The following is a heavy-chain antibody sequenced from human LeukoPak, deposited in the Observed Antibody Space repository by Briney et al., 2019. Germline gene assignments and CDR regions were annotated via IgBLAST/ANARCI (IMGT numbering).Heavy chain of an antibody. Sequence: SVKVSCKASGGTFSSYTISWVRQAPGQGLEWMGRTIPILGIANYAQKFQGRVTITADKSTSTAYMELSSLRSEDTAVYYCASDFGRVMVRGEYYFDYWGQGTLVTVSS. CDR3: ASDFGRVMVRGEYYFDY. CDR2: TIPILGIA. CDR1: GGTFSSYT. J-gene: IGHJ4*02. V-gene: IGHV1-69*02. D-gene: IGHD3-10*01.